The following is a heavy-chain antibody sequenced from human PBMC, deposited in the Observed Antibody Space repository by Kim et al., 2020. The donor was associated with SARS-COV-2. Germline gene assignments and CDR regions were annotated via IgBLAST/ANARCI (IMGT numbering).Heavy chain of an antibody. V-gene: IGHV3-74*01. CDR1: EFTFRSYW. Sequence: GGSLRLSCAASEFTFRSYWMHWVRQPPGKELVFVSRINADGSSTTYADSVKGRFTISRDNAKNTLYLQMNSLRAEDTAVYYCARAVVNSTGAFDIWGQG. D-gene: IGHD3-22*01. J-gene: IGHJ3*02. CDR3: ARAVVNSTGAFDI. CDR2: INADGSST.